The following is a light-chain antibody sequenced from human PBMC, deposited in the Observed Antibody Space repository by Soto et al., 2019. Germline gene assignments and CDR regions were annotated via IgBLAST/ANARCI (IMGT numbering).Light chain of an antibody. Sequence: DIQMTQSPSSLSASVGDRVTITCQASQDISNYLNWYQQKPGKAPKLLIYDASNLETGVPSRFSGSGSGTDFTYTISSLQPKDSAKYYCQQYDNLPPLSFGGGTKVEIK. CDR3: QQYDNLPPLS. V-gene: IGKV1-33*01. CDR1: QDISNY. CDR2: DAS. J-gene: IGKJ4*01.